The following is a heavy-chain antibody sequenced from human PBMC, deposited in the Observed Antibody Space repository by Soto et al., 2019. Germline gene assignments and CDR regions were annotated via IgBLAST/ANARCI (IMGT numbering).Heavy chain of an antibody. Sequence: TLSLTCAVYGGSFSGYYWSWIRQPPGKGLEWIGEINHSGSTNYNPSLKSRVTISVDTSKNQFSLKLSSVTAADTAVYYCARARPAAIPHPGYYYGMDVWGQGTTVTVSS. CDR1: GGSFSGYY. D-gene: IGHD2-2*02. J-gene: IGHJ6*02. CDR2: INHSGST. CDR3: ARARPAAIPHPGYYYGMDV. V-gene: IGHV4-34*01.